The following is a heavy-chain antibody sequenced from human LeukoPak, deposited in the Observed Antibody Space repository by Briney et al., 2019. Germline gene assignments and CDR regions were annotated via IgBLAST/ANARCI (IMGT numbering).Heavy chain of an antibody. Sequence: GGSLRLSCAASGFTFSSYGMHWVRQAPGKGLEGVAVIWYDGSNKYYADSVKGRFTISRDNSKNTLYLQMNSLRAEDTAVYYCAKGIGGDYYDSSGYRPYYYYGMDVWGQGTTVTVSS. D-gene: IGHD3-22*01. J-gene: IGHJ6*02. CDR3: AKGIGGDYYDSSGYRPYYYYGMDV. CDR1: GFTFSSYG. V-gene: IGHV3-30*02. CDR2: IWYDGSNK.